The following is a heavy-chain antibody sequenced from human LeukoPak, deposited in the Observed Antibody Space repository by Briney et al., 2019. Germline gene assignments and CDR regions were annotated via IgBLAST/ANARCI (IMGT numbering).Heavy chain of an antibody. CDR3: AKDYGYSYGYNWFDP. D-gene: IGHD5-18*01. J-gene: IGHJ5*02. CDR2: ISGSGGST. V-gene: IGHV3-23*01. Sequence: GGSLRLSCAASGFTFSSYAMSWVRQAPGKGLEWVSAISGSGGSTYYADSVKGRFTISRDNSKNTLYLQMNSPRAEDTAVYYCAKDYGYSYGYNWFDPWGQGTLVTVSS. CDR1: GFTFSSYA.